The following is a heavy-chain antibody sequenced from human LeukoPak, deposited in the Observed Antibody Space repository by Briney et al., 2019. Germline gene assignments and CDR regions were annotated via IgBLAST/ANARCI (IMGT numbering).Heavy chain of an antibody. D-gene: IGHD3-3*01. CDR2: IYYSGST. V-gene: IGHV4-31*03. Sequence: SETLSLTCTVSGGSISSGGYYWSRIRQHPGKGLEWIVYIYYSGSTYYNPSLKSRVTISVDTSKNQFSLKLSSVTAADTAVYYCARGTPSYYDFWNAAWNWFDPWGQGTLVTVSS. J-gene: IGHJ5*02. CDR3: ARGTPSYYDFWNAAWNWFDP. CDR1: GGSISSGGYY.